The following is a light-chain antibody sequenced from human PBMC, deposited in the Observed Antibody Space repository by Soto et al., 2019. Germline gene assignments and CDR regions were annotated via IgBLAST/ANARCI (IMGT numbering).Light chain of an antibody. J-gene: IGKJ1*01. Sequence: IVLSQSPVTVSSSPRSRAALSSSAGQPRSSRYLDWYKQKPGQAPRLLIYGASSMATGIPDRFSGSGSGTEFTLTISSLQSEDFAVYYCQQYYHWPRTFGQGTKVDIK. CDR2: GAS. V-gene: IGKV3-20*01. CDR1: QPRSSRY. CDR3: QQYYHWPRT.